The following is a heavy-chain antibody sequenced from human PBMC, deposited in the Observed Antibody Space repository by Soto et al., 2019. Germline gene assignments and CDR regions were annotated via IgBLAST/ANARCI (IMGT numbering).Heavy chain of an antibody. CDR3: AKDKGPGSYTNWCFEV. D-gene: IGHD3-10*01. V-gene: IGHV3-23*01. CDR1: GLTFSRFA. J-gene: IGHJ2*01. Sequence: EVQVLQSGGGLVQPGGSLRLSCAASGLTFSRFAMSWVRQAPGKGLEWVATIHGSGAITNYADSVRGRFTISRDNSKDTLYLKLHTLRVEDAAVYYCAKDKGPGSYTNWCFEVWGRGTLVTVSS. CDR2: IHGSGAIT.